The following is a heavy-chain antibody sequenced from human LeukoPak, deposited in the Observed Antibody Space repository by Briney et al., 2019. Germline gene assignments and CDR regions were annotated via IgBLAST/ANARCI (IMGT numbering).Heavy chain of an antibody. Sequence: SETLSLTCTVSGGSISSYYWSWIRQPPGKGLEWIGYIYYSGSTNYNPSLKSRVTISVDTSKNQFSLKLSSVTAADTAVYYCARNYGPWGQGTLVTVSS. CDR1: GGSISSYY. CDR3: ARNYGP. J-gene: IGHJ5*02. CDR2: IYYSGST. V-gene: IGHV4-59*01. D-gene: IGHD3-16*01.